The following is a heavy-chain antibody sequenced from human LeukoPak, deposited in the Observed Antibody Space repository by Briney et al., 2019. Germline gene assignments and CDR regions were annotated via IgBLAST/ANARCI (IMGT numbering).Heavy chain of an antibody. CDR1: GGSISSGGYY. D-gene: IGHD6-13*01. CDR3: VHSSSWSTTYYYYYMDV. Sequence: SETLSLTCALSGGSISSGGYYWSWIRQPAGKGLEWIGRSNTSGSTNYNPSLKSRVTISVDTSKNQFSLKLSSVTAADTAVYYCVHSSSWSTTYYYYYMDVWGKGTTVTVSS. CDR2: SNTSGST. V-gene: IGHV4-61*02. J-gene: IGHJ6*03.